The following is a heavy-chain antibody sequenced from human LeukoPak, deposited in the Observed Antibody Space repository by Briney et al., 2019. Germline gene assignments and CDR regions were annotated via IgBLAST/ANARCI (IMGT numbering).Heavy chain of an antibody. Sequence: GGSLRLSCAASGFTFSSYSMNWVRQAPGKGLEWVSSISSSSSYIYYADSVKGRFTISRDKAKNSLYLQMNSLRAEDTAIYYCAREGTVATFDYWGQGTLVTVSS. D-gene: IGHD4-17*01. J-gene: IGHJ4*02. CDR2: ISSSSSYI. V-gene: IGHV3-21*01. CDR3: AREGTVATFDY. CDR1: GFTFSSYS.